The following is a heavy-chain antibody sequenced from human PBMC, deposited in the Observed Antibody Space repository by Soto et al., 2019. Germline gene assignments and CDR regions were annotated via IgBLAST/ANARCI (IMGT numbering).Heavy chain of an antibody. J-gene: IGHJ5*02. Sequence: SETLSLTCTVSGGSISSYYWSWIRQPPGKGLEWIGYIYYSGSTNYNPSLKSRVTISVDTSKNQFSLKLSSVTAADTAVYYCARDLGYSGYDRFDPWGQGTLVTVSS. CDR2: IYYSGST. CDR1: GGSISSYY. D-gene: IGHD5-12*01. CDR3: ARDLGYSGYDRFDP. V-gene: IGHV4-59*01.